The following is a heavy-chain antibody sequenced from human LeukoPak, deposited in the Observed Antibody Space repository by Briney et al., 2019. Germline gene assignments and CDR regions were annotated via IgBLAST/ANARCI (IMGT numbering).Heavy chain of an antibody. CDR2: IYYSGST. Sequence: SETLSLTCTVSGGSISSGGYHWSWIRQHPGKGLEWIGYIYYSGSTYYNPSLKSRVTISVDTSKNQFSLKLSSVTAADTAVYYCARNYYGSGSYSSYYGMDVWGQGTTVTVSS. CDR1: GGSISSGGYH. J-gene: IGHJ6*02. CDR3: ARNYYGSGSYSSYYGMDV. D-gene: IGHD3-10*01. V-gene: IGHV4-31*03.